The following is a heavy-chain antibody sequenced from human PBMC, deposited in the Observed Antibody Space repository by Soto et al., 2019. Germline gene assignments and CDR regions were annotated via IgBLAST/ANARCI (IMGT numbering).Heavy chain of an antibody. Sequence: QVQLVESGGGVVQPGRSLRLSCAASGFTFSSYGMHWVRQAPGKGLEWVAVISYDGSNKYYADSVKGRFTISRDNSKNPLYLQMNSLRAEDTAVYYCAKGIAVAGTRIPNYWGQGTLVTVSS. CDR3: AKGIAVAGTRIPNY. V-gene: IGHV3-30*18. J-gene: IGHJ4*02. D-gene: IGHD6-19*01. CDR2: ISYDGSNK. CDR1: GFTFSSYG.